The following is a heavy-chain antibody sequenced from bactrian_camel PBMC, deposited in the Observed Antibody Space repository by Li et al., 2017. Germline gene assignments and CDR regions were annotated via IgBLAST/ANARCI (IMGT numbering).Heavy chain of an antibody. D-gene: IGHD6*01. CDR2: INSGGTT. CDR3: ATHTGRRASCNVLSVYEDGS. V-gene: IGHV3S40*01. Sequence: VQLVESGGALVQPGGSLRLSCAASGFTFSSYDMNWVRQAPGKGLEWVSAINSGGTTYYADSVKGRFTISRDNAKNTAYLQLNGLKPEDTARYYCATHTGRRASCNVLSVYEDGSWGQGTQVTVS. CDR1: GFTFSSYD. J-gene: IGHJ4*01.